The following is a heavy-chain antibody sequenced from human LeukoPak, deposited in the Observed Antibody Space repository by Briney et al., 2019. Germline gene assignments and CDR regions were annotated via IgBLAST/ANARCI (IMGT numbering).Heavy chain of an antibody. CDR2: INLVGGST. Sequence: ASVKVSCKASGYTFTSYYIHWVRQAPGQGLEWMGIINLVGGSTTYARRLQDRVTMTMDTSTSTVYMELRSLRSEDTAVYYCAREGDREAAGTAFDCWGQGTLVTVSS. V-gene: IGHV1-46*01. CDR1: GYTFTSYY. CDR3: AREGDREAAGTAFDC. J-gene: IGHJ4*02. D-gene: IGHD6-13*01.